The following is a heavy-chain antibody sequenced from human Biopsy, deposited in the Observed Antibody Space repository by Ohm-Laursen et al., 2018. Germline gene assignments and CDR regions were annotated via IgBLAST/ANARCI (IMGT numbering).Heavy chain of an antibody. V-gene: IGHV1-2*02. D-gene: IGHD2-15*01. CDR3: ARVPAYPSIDGYYGLDL. Sequence: ASVKVSCKPSGYTFAGYYLHWVRQAPGHGLEWMGWINPNSGNANYAQSFQGRLTVTRDTSITTAYMELTSLTSDDTAIYYCARVPAYPSIDGYYGLDLWGQGTLVIVSS. CDR1: GYTFAGYY. CDR2: INPNSGNA. J-gene: IGHJ4*02.